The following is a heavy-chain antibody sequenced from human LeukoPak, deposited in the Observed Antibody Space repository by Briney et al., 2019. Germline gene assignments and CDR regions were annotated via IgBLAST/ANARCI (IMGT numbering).Heavy chain of an antibody. J-gene: IGHJ3*02. CDR1: GYTFTSCD. CDR3: ARGRYSSSWYEGIDAFYI. D-gene: IGHD6-13*01. CDR2: MNPNSGNT. V-gene: IGHV1-8*01. Sequence: ASVKVSCKASGYTFTSCDINWVRQATGQGLEWMGWMNPNSGNTGYAQKFQGRVTMTRNTSISTAYMELSSLRSEDTAVYYCARGRYSSSWYEGIDAFYIWGQGTKVTVSS.